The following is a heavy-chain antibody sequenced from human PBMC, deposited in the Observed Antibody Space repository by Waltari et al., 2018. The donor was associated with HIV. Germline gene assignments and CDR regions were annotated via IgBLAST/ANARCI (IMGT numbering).Heavy chain of an antibody. CDR3: ARGGYSYLPGYYYYYYGMDV. CDR1: GYTFTSYD. V-gene: IGHV1-8*01. CDR2: MNPNSGNT. Sequence: QVQLVQSGAEVKKPGASVKVSCKAAGYTFTSYDINWVRQATGHGVEWMGWMNPNSGNTGYAQKFQGRVTMTRNTSISTAYMELSSLRSEDTAVYYCARGGYSYLPGYYYYYYGMDVWGQGTTVTVSS. J-gene: IGHJ6*02. D-gene: IGHD5-18*01.